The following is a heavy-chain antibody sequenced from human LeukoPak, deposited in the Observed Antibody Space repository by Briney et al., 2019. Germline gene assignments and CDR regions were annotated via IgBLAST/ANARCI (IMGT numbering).Heavy chain of an antibody. V-gene: IGHV3-66*01. Sequence: GGSLRLSCAASGFTVSSNYMSWVRQAPGKGPEWVSVIYSGGSTYYADSVKGRFTISRDNSKNTLYLQMNSLRAEDTAVYYCARESYDYVWGSYRYGMDVWGQGTTVTVSS. CDR3: ARESYDYVWGSYRYGMDV. J-gene: IGHJ6*02. CDR2: IYSGGST. CDR1: GFTVSSNY. D-gene: IGHD3-16*02.